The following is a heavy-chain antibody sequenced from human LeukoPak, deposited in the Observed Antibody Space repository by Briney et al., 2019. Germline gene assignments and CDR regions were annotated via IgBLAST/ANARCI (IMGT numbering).Heavy chain of an antibody. Sequence: GGSLRLSCAASGFTFSTYWMSWVRQAPGKGLEWVANIRQDGSETYYVDSVKGRFIISRDNAKNSLYLQMDSLRAEDTAVYYCARGTYYGFWSGYYAYWGQGTLVAVSS. CDR1: GFTFSTYW. J-gene: IGHJ4*02. D-gene: IGHD3-3*01. V-gene: IGHV3-7*01. CDR2: IRQDGSET. CDR3: ARGTYYGFWSGYYAY.